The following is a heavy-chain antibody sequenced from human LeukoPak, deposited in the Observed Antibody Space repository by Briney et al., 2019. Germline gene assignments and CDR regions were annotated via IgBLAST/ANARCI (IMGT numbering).Heavy chain of an antibody. V-gene: IGHV4-39*01. D-gene: IGHD5-24*01. CDR3: ARGRWLQPFDY. CDR2: MYYSGST. Sequence: SETLSLTCTVSGGSITSHYYWGWIRQPPGKGLEWIAIMYYSGSTYYNPSLKSRVTISVDTSKTQFSLKLSSVTAADTAVYYCARGRWLQPFDYWGQGTLVTVSS. J-gene: IGHJ4*02. CDR1: GGSITSHYY.